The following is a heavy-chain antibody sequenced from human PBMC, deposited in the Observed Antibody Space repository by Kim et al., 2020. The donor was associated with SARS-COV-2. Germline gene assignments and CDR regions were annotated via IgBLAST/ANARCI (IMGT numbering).Heavy chain of an antibody. V-gene: IGHV3-30*04. J-gene: IGHJ4*02. CDR3: ARDSSHDYGDFAFDY. D-gene: IGHD4-17*01. CDR2: ISYDGSNK. CDR1: GFTFSSYA. Sequence: GGSLRLSCAASGFTFSSYAMHWVRQAPGKGLEWVAVISYDGSNKYYADSVKGRFTISRDNSKNTLYLQMNSLRAEETAVYYCARDSSHDYGDFAFDYWGQGTLVTVSS.